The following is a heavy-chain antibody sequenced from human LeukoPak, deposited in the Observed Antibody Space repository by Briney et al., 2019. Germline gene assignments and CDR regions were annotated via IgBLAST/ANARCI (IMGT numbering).Heavy chain of an antibody. CDR1: GFTFSSYG. J-gene: IGHJ4*02. V-gene: IGHV3-30*18. Sequence: GGSLRLSCAASGFTFSSYGMHWVRQAPGKGLEWVAVISYDGSDKYYADSVKGRFTISRDNSKNTLYLQMNSLRAEDTAVYYCAKDHTSSWYYFDYWGQGTLVTVSS. CDR2: ISYDGSDK. D-gene: IGHD6-13*01. CDR3: AKDHTSSWYYFDY.